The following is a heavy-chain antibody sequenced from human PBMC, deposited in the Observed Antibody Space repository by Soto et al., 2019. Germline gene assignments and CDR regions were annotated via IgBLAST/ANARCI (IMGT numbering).Heavy chain of an antibody. CDR1: GGSISSSSYY. CDR3: ARQVLAVAGTEVRNFDY. D-gene: IGHD6-19*01. CDR2: IYYSGST. Sequence: SETLSLTCTVSGGSISSSSYYWGWIRQPPGKGLEWIGSIYYSGSTYYNPSLKSRVTISVDTSKNQFSLKLSSVTAADTAVYYCARQVLAVAGTEVRNFDYWGQGTLVTVSS. J-gene: IGHJ4*02. V-gene: IGHV4-39*01.